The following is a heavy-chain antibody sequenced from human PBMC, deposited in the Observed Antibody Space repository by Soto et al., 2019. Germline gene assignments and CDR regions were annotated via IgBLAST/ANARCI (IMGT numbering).Heavy chain of an antibody. V-gene: IGHV3-15*01. Sequence: PGGSLRLSCVASGFTCSNAWMNWVRQAPGKGLEWIGRIPSKTDGGTTDYAAPVRGRFTISRDDSNNTLFLQMKSLKTEDTAVYYCTTGYRGPHDYWGQGTLVTVSS. CDR2: IPSKTDGGTT. CDR1: GFTCSNAW. D-gene: IGHD3-10*01. J-gene: IGHJ4*02. CDR3: TTGYRGPHDY.